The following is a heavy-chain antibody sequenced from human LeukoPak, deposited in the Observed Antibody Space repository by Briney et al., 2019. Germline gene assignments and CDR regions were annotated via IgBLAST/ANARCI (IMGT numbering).Heavy chain of an antibody. D-gene: IGHD4-17*01. J-gene: IGHJ5*02. Sequence: PSETLSLTCTVSGGSISTYYWSWIRQPPGKGLEWIGYITYSGTTNYNASLNSRVTMSMDTSKNQFSLRLSSMTAADTAVYYCARADYGDYVIDPWGQGTLVTVSS. CDR1: GGSISTYY. CDR2: ITYSGTT. CDR3: ARADYGDYVIDP. V-gene: IGHV4-59*01.